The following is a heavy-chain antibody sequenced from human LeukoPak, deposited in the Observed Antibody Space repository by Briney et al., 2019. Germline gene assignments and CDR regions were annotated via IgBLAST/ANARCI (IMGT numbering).Heavy chain of an antibody. CDR2: ITGTSRTI. V-gene: IGHV3-21*01. Sequence: GGPLRLSCAASGFTFSSYSMNWVRQAPGKGLQWVSSITGTSRTIQYADSVMGRFTISRDNSKNSLYLQMNSLRAEDTAVYYCARDSNYYSWDWGQGTLVTVSS. D-gene: IGHD3-10*01. CDR1: GFTFSSYS. J-gene: IGHJ4*02. CDR3: ARDSNYYSWD.